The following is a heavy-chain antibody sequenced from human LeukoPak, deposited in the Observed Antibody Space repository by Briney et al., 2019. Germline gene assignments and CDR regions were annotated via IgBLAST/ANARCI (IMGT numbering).Heavy chain of an antibody. CDR3: TTQTYALFDY. J-gene: IGHJ4*02. CDR1: GFTFSSHW. CDR2: IKRDGSDK. V-gene: IGHV3-7*01. D-gene: IGHD2-2*01. Sequence: GGSLRLSCVASGFTFSSHWMSWVRQAPGKGLEWVCNIKRDGSDKYYADSVMGRFTISRDNAKNSLYLQMSSLRAEDTAVYYCTTQTYALFDYWGQGTLVTVSS.